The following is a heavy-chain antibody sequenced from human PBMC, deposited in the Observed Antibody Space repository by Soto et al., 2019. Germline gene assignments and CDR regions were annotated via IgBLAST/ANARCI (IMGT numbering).Heavy chain of an antibody. CDR1: TFTFRTYA. CDR3: SRDPNGDYVGAFDY. V-gene: IGHV3-23*01. D-gene: IGHD2-8*01. CDR2: ISVGGDAS. J-gene: IGHJ3*01. Sequence: EVQLLESGGGLVQPGESLRLSCAASTFTFRTYAMTWVRQAPGKGLEWVSSISVGGDASYHTDSVNGRFTISRDSSKNTVYLQMNSLRPEDTAIYYCSRDPNGDYVGAFDYWGQGTMVTVSS.